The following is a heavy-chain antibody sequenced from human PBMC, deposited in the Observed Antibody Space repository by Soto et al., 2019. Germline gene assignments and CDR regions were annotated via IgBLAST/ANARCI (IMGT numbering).Heavy chain of an antibody. CDR2: IYWDDDK. CDR1: GFSLSTSGVG. V-gene: IGHV2-5*02. D-gene: IGHD6-6*01. J-gene: IGHJ3*02. Sequence: SGPTLVKPTQTLTLTCTFSGFSLSTSGVGVGWIRQPPGKALEWLALIYWDDDKRYSPSLKSRLTITKDTSKNQVVLTMTNMDPVDTATYYCAHRRASPPQLVRSHAFDIWGQGTMVTVSS. CDR3: AHRRASPPQLVRSHAFDI.